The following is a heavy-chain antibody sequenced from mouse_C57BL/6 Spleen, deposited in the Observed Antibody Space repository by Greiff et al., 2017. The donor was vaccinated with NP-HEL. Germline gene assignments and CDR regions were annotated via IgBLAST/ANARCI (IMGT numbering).Heavy chain of an antibody. CDR2: INPSNGGT. D-gene: IGHD3-3*01. V-gene: IGHV1-53*01. CDR1: GYTFTSYW. Sequence: VQLQQSGTELVKPGASVKLSCKASGYTFTSYWMHWVKQRPGQGLEWIGNINPSNGGTNYNEKFKSKATLTVDKSSSTAYMQLSSLTSEDSAVYYCARWEGDVGYVDVWGTGTTVTVSS. CDR3: ARWEGDVGYVDV. J-gene: IGHJ1*03.